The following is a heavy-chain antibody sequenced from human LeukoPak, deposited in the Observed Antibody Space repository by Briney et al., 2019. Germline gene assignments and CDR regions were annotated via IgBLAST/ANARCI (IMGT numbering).Heavy chain of an antibody. V-gene: IGHV3-48*03. Sequence: TGGSLRLSCAASGFTFSSYEMNWVRQAPGKGLEWVSYISSSGRTIYYADSVKGRFTISRDNAKNSLYLQMNSLTTEDTAVYYCARVSRANCDHRGQGTLVTVSS. CDR3: ARVSRANCDH. CDR1: GFTFSSYE. CDR2: ISSSGRTI. D-gene: IGHD4/OR15-4a*01. J-gene: IGHJ5*02.